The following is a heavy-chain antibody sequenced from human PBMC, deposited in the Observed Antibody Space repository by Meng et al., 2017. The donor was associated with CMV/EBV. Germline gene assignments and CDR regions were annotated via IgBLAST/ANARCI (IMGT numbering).Heavy chain of an antibody. CDR2: ISSSSSYI. CDR3: ARDSDQITIFGVALDY. V-gene: IGHV3-21*01. J-gene: IGHJ4*02. Sequence: GESLKISCAASGFTFSSYSMNWVRQAPGKGLEWVSSISSSSSYIYYADSVKGRFTISRDNAKNSLYLQMNSLRAEDTAVYYCARDSDQITIFGVALDYWGQGTLVTVSS. D-gene: IGHD3-3*01. CDR1: GFTFSSYS.